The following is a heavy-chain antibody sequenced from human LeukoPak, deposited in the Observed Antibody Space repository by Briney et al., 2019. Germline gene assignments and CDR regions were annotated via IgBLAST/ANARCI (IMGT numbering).Heavy chain of an antibody. CDR3: ARGKRSTSGKWFDP. J-gene: IGHJ5*02. D-gene: IGHD2-2*01. CDR2: IYYSGST. V-gene: IGHV4-61*05. Sequence: SETLSLTCTVSGGPMSSSTYYWGWSRQPPGKGLEWIGYIYYSGSTNYNPSLKSRVTISVDTSKNPFSLKLSSVTAADTAVYYCARGKRSTSGKWFDPWGQGTLVTVSS. CDR1: GGPMSSSTYY.